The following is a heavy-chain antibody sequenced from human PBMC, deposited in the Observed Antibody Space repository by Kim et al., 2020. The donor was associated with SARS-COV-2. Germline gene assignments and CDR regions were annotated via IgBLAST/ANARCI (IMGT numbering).Heavy chain of an antibody. D-gene: IGHD6-19*01. J-gene: IGHJ3*02. Sequence: SETLSLTCTVSGGSVSSGSYYWSWIRQPPGKGLEWIGYIYYSGSTNYNPSLKSRVTISVDPSKNQFSLKLSSVTAADTAVYYCARDQGTPIAVAGIDAFDIWGQGTMVTVSS. CDR2: IYYSGST. V-gene: IGHV4-61*01. CDR3: ARDQGTPIAVAGIDAFDI. CDR1: GGSVSSGSYY.